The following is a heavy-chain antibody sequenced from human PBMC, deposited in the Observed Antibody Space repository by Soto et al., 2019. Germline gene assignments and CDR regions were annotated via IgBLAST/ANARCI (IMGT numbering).Heavy chain of an antibody. CDR1: GGSISSYY. CDR2: IYYSGST. V-gene: IGHV4-59*08. J-gene: IGHJ4*02. D-gene: IGHD5-12*01. CDR3: ARHGWDSGYDSPYFDY. Sequence: SETLSLTCTVSGGSISSYYWSWIRQPPGKGLEWIGYIYYSGSTNYNPSLKSRVTISVDTSKNQFSLKLSSVTAADTAVYYCARHGWDSGYDSPYFDYWGQGTLVTVSS.